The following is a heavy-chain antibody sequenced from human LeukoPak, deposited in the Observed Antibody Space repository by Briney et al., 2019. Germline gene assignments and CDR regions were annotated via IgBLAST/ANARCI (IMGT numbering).Heavy chain of an antibody. CDR2: IIPILGIA. D-gene: IGHD3-3*01. CDR1: GGTFSSYT. Sequence: SVKVSCKASGGTFSSYTISWVRQAPGQGLEWMGRIIPILGIANYAQKFQGRVTITADKSTSTAYMELSSLRSEDTAVYYCARWAPLTIFGVDYYYYYYMDVWGKGTTVTVSS. V-gene: IGHV1-69*02. J-gene: IGHJ6*03. CDR3: ARWAPLTIFGVDYYYYYYMDV.